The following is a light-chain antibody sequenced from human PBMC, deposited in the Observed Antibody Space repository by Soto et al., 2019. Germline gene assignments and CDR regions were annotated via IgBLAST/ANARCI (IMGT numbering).Light chain of an antibody. J-gene: IGLJ1*01. Sequence: QSALTQPSSVSGSPGQSVTISCTGTSSDVGGYNYVSWYQQHPGKAPKLMIYDVSKRPSGVPDRFSGSKSGNTASLTISGLQAEDEADYYCCSYAGSYPLYVFGTGTKLTVL. CDR1: SSDVGGYNY. CDR2: DVS. CDR3: CSYAGSYPLYV. V-gene: IGLV2-11*01.